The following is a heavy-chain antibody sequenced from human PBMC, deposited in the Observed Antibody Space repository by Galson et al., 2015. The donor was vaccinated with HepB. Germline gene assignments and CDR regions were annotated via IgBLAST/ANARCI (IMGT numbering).Heavy chain of an antibody. V-gene: IGHV6-1*01. Sequence: CAISGDSVSSNSAAWNRIRQSPSRGLEWLGRTYYRSKWYNDYAVSVKSRITINPDTSKNQFSLQLNSVTPEDTAVYYCAREIDEEGIGWYVSSPYFDHWGQGTLVTVSS. J-gene: IGHJ4*02. D-gene: IGHD6-19*01. CDR3: AREIDEEGIGWYVSSPYFDH. CDR2: TYYRSKWYN. CDR1: GDSVSSNSAA.